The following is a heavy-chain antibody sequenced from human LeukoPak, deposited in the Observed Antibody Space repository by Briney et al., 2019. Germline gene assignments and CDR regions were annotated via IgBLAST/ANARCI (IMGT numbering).Heavy chain of an antibody. CDR3: AKLAPPGVH. V-gene: IGHV3-74*01. CDR1: GFTFSTYW. Sequence: PGGSLRLSCSASGFTFSTYWMHGGRQGPGKGRVGGSRISTGGSVTTYADSVKGRFTISRDNAKNTLYLQMNSLRVQDTAVYFCAKLAPPGVHWGQGTLVTVSS. J-gene: IGHJ4*02. D-gene: IGHD6-6*01. CDR2: ISTGGSVT.